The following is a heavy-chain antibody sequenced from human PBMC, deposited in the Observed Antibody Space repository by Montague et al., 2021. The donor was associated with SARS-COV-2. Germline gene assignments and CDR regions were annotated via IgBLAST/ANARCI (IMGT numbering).Heavy chain of an antibody. Sequence: TLSLTCTVSGGSISSGGYYWSWIRQHPGKGLEWIGYIYYSGSTYYNPSLKSRVTLSVDTSKNQFSLKLSSVTAADTAMYYCARGPVDDNCSGGSCYSRYYYGMDVWGQGTTVTVSS. J-gene: IGHJ6*02. CDR1: GGSISSGGYY. D-gene: IGHD2-15*01. CDR2: IYYSGST. V-gene: IGHV4-31*03. CDR3: ARGPVDDNCSGGSCYSRYYYGMDV.